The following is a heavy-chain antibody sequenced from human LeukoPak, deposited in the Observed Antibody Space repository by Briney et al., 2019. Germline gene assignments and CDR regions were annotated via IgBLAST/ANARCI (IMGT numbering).Heavy chain of an antibody. Sequence: SETLSLTCTVSGGSISSYYWSWIRQPPGKGLEWIGYIYYSGSTNYNPSLKSRVTISVDTSKNQFSLKLSSVTAADTAVYYCARRAVGWASSGYYSDYWGQGTLVTVSS. V-gene: IGHV4-59*08. D-gene: IGHD3-22*01. J-gene: IGHJ4*02. CDR1: GGSISSYY. CDR3: ARRAVGWASSGYYSDY. CDR2: IYYSGST.